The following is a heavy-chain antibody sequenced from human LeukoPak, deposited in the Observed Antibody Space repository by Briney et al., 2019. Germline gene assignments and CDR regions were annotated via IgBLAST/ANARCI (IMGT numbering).Heavy chain of an antibody. Sequence: GNSLRLFCAASAFTFSSYGMHWVRQAPGKGLEWVAVISYDANVKNYADSVKGRFTISRDNSKNTLFLQMNSLRGEDTAVYYCAKDRHPARTDGYYYDFWGQGTLVTVSS. J-gene: IGHJ4*02. CDR1: AFTFSSYG. V-gene: IGHV3-30*18. D-gene: IGHD3-3*01. CDR3: AKDRHPARTDGYYYDF. CDR2: ISYDANVK.